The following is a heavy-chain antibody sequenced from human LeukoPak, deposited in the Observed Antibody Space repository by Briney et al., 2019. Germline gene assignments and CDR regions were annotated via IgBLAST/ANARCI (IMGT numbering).Heavy chain of an antibody. CDR1: GGSISSGGYY. J-gene: IGHJ4*02. Sequence: PSETLSLTCTVSGGSISSGGYYWSWIRQPPGKGLEWIGYIYHSGSTYYNPSLKSRVTISVDRSKNQFSLKLSSVTAADTAVYYCARDFRGSSWHNHYFDYWGQGTLVTVSS. D-gene: IGHD6-13*01. CDR2: IYHSGST. CDR3: ARDFRGSSWHNHYFDY. V-gene: IGHV4-30-2*01.